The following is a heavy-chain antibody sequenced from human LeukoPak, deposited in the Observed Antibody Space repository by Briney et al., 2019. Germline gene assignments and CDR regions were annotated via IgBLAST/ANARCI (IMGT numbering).Heavy chain of an antibody. D-gene: IGHD1-26*01. CDR2: IVVGGGDT. CDR1: GFTFTSSS. CDR3: ARDSGWEVVLYASEI. J-gene: IGHJ3*02. Sequence: SVKISCKASGFTFTSSSMALVRQVRGQRLEWIGWIVVGGGDTNYRQYFEGWVTMSGDKSISTAYMELSRLKAEDTAVYYCARDSGWEVVLYASEIWGQGTMTTVSS. V-gene: IGHV1-58*02.